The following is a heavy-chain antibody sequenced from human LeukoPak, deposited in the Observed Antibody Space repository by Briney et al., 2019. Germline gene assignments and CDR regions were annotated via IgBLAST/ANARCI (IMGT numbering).Heavy chain of an antibody. Sequence: GGSLRLSCAASGFTFSSYAMSWVRQAPGKGLEWVSAISGSGGSTYYADSVKGRFTISRDNSKNTLYLQMNSLRAEDTAVYYCAKAADYYDSSGSYDEYFQHWGQGTLVTVSS. J-gene: IGHJ1*01. CDR1: GFTFSSYA. V-gene: IGHV3-23*01. D-gene: IGHD3-22*01. CDR3: AKAADYYDSSGSYDEYFQH. CDR2: ISGSGGST.